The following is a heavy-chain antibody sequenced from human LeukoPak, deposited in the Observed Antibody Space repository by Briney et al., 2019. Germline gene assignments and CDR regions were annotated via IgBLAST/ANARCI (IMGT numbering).Heavy chain of an antibody. D-gene: IGHD6-19*01. CDR3: ARNSAVATSRSWFDP. Sequence: SETLSLTCTVSGGSISSSNSYWGWIRQPPGKGLEWIGSIYYRGSTYYNPSLKSRVTISVDTSKNQFSLKLTAVTAADTAVYYCARNSAVATSRSWFDPWGQGTLVTVSS. J-gene: IGHJ5*02. CDR1: GGSISSSNSY. CDR2: IYYRGST. V-gene: IGHV4-39*01.